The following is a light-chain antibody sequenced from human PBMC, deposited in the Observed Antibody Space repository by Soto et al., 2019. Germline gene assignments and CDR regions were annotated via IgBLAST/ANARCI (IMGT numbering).Light chain of an antibody. Sequence: IQMTQSPSSLSAFLGDRVTITCRARQGISDYLVWYQQKPGKVPKLLIYAASTLQSGVPPRFSGTGSGTDFTLTISSLQPEDVATYYCQNYDSAPFTFGPGTKVDIK. J-gene: IGKJ3*01. V-gene: IGKV1-27*01. CDR1: QGISDY. CDR2: AAS. CDR3: QNYDSAPFT.